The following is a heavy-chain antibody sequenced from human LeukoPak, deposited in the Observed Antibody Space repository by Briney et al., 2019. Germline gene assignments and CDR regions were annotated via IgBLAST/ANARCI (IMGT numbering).Heavy chain of an antibody. V-gene: IGHV3-11*06. CDR3: ARVGSIAAAGTPDY. CDR2: ISGSGSDT. J-gene: IGHJ4*02. Sequence: PRGSLRLSCAASGFIFSDYYMTWIRQAPGKGLEWLSYISGSGSDTNYADTVKGRFTTSRDNAKNSLYLQMNSLRAEDTAVYYCARVGSIAAAGTPDYWGQGPGDPVPS. D-gene: IGHD6-13*01. CDR1: GFIFSDYY.